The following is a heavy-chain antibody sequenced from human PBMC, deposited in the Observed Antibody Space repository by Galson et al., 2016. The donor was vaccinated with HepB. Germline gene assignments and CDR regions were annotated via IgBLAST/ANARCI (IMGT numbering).Heavy chain of an antibody. CDR3: ARAPLEMATIQRGYFDY. Sequence: SLRLSCAASGFTFSSYATHWVRQAPGKGLKWVAVISFDGSNKYYADSVKGRFTISRDNSKNTLYLQMNSLRAEDTAVYYCARAPLEMATIQRGYFDYWGQGTLVTVSS. CDR1: GFTFSSYA. CDR2: ISFDGSNK. V-gene: IGHV3-30-3*01. D-gene: IGHD5-24*01. J-gene: IGHJ4*02.